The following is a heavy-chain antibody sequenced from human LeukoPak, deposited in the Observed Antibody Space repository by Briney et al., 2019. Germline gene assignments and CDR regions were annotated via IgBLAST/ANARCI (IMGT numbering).Heavy chain of an antibody. Sequence: GGSLRLSCAASGFTFSSYAMHWVRQAPGKGLEWVAVISYDGSNKYYADSVKGRFTISRDNSKNTLYLQMNSLRAEDTAVYYCARGSGYDNSDYWGQGTLVTVSS. D-gene: IGHD5-12*01. V-gene: IGHV3-30*04. J-gene: IGHJ4*02. CDR1: GFTFSSYA. CDR3: ARGSGYDNSDY. CDR2: ISYDGSNK.